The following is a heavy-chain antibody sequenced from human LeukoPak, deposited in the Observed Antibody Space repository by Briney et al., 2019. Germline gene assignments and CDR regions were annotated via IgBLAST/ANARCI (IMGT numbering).Heavy chain of an antibody. J-gene: IGHJ4*02. V-gene: IGHV4-34*01. Sequence: PSETLSLTCAVYGGSFSGYYWSWIRQPPGKGLEWIGEINHSGSTNYNPSLKSRVTISVDTSKNQFSLKLSSVTAADTAVYYCARGSPQANWVQGTLVTVSS. CDR3: ARGSPQAN. CDR2: INHSGST. CDR1: GGSFSGYY.